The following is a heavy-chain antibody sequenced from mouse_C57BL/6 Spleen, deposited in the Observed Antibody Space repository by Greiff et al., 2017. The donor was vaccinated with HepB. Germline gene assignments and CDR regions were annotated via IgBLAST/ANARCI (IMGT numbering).Heavy chain of an antibody. CDR2: IDPSDSYT. V-gene: IGHV1-69*01. J-gene: IGHJ2*01. D-gene: IGHD1-1*01. CDR3: ARDYYGRGSYFDY. Sequence: QVQLQQPGAELVMPGASVKLSCKASGYTFTSYWMHWVKQRPGQGLEWIGEIDPSDSYTNYNQKFKGKSTLTVDKSSSPAYMQLSSLTSEDSAVYYWARDYYGRGSYFDYWGQGTTLTVSS. CDR1: GYTFTSYW.